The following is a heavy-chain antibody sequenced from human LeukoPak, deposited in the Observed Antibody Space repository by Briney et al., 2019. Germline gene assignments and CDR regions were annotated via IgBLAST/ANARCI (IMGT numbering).Heavy chain of an antibody. CDR1: GYTFTSYG. J-gene: IGHJ3*02. CDR3: ARSGITMIVAVPDAFDI. D-gene: IGHD3-22*01. Sequence: ASVKVSCKASGYTFTSYGISWVRQAPGQGLEWMGWISAYNGNTNYAQKLQGRVTMTTDTSTSTAYMELRSLRSDDTAVYYCARSGITMIVAVPDAFDIWGQGTMVTVSS. V-gene: IGHV1-18*01. CDR2: ISAYNGNT.